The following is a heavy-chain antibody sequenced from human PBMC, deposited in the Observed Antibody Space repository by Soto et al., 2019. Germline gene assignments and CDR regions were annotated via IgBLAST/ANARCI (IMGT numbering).Heavy chain of an antibody. CDR1: GYTFTSYA. CDR3: ANSGYDPWSLGFDY. J-gene: IGHJ4*02. Sequence: ALLKVSCKASGYTFTSYAIHLVRQAHGQRLEWMGWINAGNGNTKYSQKFQGRVTITRDTSASTAYMELSSLRSEDTAVYYCANSGYDPWSLGFDYWGQGTLVTVSS. CDR2: INAGNGNT. V-gene: IGHV1-3*01. D-gene: IGHD5-12*01.